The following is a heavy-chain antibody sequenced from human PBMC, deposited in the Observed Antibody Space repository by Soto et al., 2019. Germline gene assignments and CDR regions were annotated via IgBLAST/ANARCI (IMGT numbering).Heavy chain of an antibody. Sequence: SVKVSCKASGGTFNNYAISWVRQAPGQGLEWMGGIIPVFGTAHYAQKFQGRVTITADESTSTAYMELSSLRSEDTAMYYCARAAYGDYVNPFDYWGHGTLVTVSS. J-gene: IGHJ4*01. V-gene: IGHV1-69*13. CDR3: ARAAYGDYVNPFDY. D-gene: IGHD4-17*01. CDR2: IIPVFGTA. CDR1: GGTFNNYA.